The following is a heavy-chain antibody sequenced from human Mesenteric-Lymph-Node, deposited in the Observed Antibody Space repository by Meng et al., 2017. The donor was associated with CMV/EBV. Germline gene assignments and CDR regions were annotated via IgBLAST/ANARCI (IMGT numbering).Heavy chain of an antibody. CDR2: ISGSGDNT. Sequence: GESLKISCAASGFTFSGYWMSWVRQVPGKGLEWVSSISGSGDNTYYADSVKGRLTISRDNSKNTLYLQMNSLRADDTAIYYCAKDPTGSLGLFDLWGQGTLVTVSS. CDR3: AKDPTGSLGLFDL. J-gene: IGHJ4*02. CDR1: GFTFSGYW. V-gene: IGHV3-23*01. D-gene: IGHD1-26*01.